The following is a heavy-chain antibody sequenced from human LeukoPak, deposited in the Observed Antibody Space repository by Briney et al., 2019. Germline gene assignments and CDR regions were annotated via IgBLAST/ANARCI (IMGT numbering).Heavy chain of an antibody. V-gene: IGHV3-30-3*01. D-gene: IGHD6-19*01. CDR3: ARPHSSGWYGDLDY. Sequence: GGSLRLSCAASGFIFSIYAMHWVRQAPGKGLEWVAVISYDGSNKYYADSVKGRFTISRDNSKNTLYLQMNSLRAEDTAVYYCARPHSSGWYGDLDYWGQGTLVTVSS. CDR2: ISYDGSNK. J-gene: IGHJ4*02. CDR1: GFIFSIYA.